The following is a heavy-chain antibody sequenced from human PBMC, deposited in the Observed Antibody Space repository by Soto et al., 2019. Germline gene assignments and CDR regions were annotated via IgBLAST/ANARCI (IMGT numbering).Heavy chain of an antibody. CDR1: GFALSTYT. CDR3: AKDKRPDGAWDMDY. V-gene: IGHV3-23*01. D-gene: IGHD1-1*01. CDR2: IIGSSGAT. Sequence: EVQLLESGGCVVQPGGSLRLSCAASGFALSTYTMNWVRQAPGKGLEWVSSIIGSSGATDYADSVRGRFTISRDISAQSVFLQMDGLRVEDTAVYYCAKDKRPDGAWDMDYWGQGTLVTVAS. J-gene: IGHJ4*02.